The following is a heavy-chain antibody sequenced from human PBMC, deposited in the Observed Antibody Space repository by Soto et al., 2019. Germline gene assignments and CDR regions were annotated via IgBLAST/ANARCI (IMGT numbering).Heavy chain of an antibody. J-gene: IGHJ4*02. CDR2: INPNGGST. V-gene: IGHV1-46*01. CDR1: GYTFINYH. Sequence: QVQVVQSGAEVKKPGASVKVSCKTSGYTFINYHVHWVRQAPGQGLAWMGAINPNGGSTTYAQHLKGRITMTSAASTSTVYMDLSSLRSDDTAVYYCALPKNTLGWYNFWGQGSLVTVS. D-gene: IGHD6-19*01. CDR3: ALPKNTLGWYNF.